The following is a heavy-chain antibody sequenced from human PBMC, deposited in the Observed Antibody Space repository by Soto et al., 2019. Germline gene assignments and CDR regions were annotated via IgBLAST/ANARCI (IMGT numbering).Heavy chain of an antibody. CDR2: IVVGSGNT. CDR3: AATVLTRLNYDILTGYYIAPFDP. CDR1: GFTFTSSA. V-gene: IGHV1-58*02. D-gene: IGHD3-9*01. J-gene: IGHJ5*02. Sequence: ASVKVSCKASGFTFTSSAMQWVRQARGQRLEWIGWIVVGSGNTNYAQKFQERVTITRDMSTSTAYMELSSLRSEDTAVYYCAATVLTRLNYDILTGYYIAPFDPWGQGTLVTVSS.